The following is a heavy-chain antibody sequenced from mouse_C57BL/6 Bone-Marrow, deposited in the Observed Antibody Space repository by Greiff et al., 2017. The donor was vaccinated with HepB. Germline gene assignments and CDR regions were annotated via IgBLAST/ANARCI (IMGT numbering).Heavy chain of an antibody. V-gene: IGHV1-64*01. CDR3: ARSHLWPDY. J-gene: IGHJ2*01. Sequence: QVQLQQPGAELVKPGASVKLSCKASGYTFTSYWMHWVKQRPGQGLEWIGMIHPNSGSNNYNEKFKSKATLTVDKSSSTAYMQLSSLTSEDSAVYYCARSHLWPDYWGQGTTLTVSS. CDR2: IHPNSGSN. CDR1: GYTFTSYW. D-gene: IGHD1-1*02.